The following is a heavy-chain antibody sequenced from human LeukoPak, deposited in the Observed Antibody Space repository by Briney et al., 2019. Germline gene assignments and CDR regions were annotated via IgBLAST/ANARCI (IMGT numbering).Heavy chain of an antibody. D-gene: IGHD2-15*01. Sequence: SETLSLTCSVSGGSTSSSRYYWGWIRQPPGKGLEWIGSIYYSGSAYYNPSLKSRVTISVDTSKNQFSLKLSSVTAADTAVYYCARRAGWSFDYWGQGTLVTVSS. CDR3: ARRAGWSFDY. J-gene: IGHJ4*02. CDR1: GGSTSSSRYY. CDR2: IYYSGSA. V-gene: IGHV4-39*01.